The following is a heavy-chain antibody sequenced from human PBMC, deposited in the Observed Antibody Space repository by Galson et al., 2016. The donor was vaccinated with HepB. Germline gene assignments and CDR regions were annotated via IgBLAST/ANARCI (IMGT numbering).Heavy chain of an antibody. CDR3: VRDVCSGVSCPIY. J-gene: IGHJ4*02. CDR2: ISKSDTT. D-gene: IGHD2-15*01. Sequence: SLRLSCATSGFTFSDYRMNWVRQSPGKGLELVAHISKSDTTYYGDSVKGRLTISRDNVKKSLYLQMSSLRAEDTAVYYCVRDVCSGVSCPIYWGRGTLVTVSS. V-gene: IGHV3-69-1*01. CDR1: GFTFSDYR.